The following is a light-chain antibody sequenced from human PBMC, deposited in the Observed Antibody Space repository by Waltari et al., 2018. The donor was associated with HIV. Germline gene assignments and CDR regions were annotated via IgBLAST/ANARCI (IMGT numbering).Light chain of an antibody. Sequence: SYDLTQAPSVSVTPGQTAKIPCSGDALSRHFVSWYRQKPGRAPMMIVFQAVQRPSGIPARFAASTSGTIATLTISEVQAEDEADYYCQSAHNSHTIFGGGTKLTVL. CDR1: ALSRHF. J-gene: IGLJ2*01. CDR3: QSAHNSHTI. CDR2: QAV. V-gene: IGLV3-25*03.